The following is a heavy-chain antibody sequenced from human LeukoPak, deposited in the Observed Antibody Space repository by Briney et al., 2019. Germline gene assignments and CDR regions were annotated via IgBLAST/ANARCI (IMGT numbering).Heavy chain of an antibody. Sequence: GGSLRLSCAASGFTFSSYSKNWVRQAPGKGLEWVSSISSSSSYIYYADSVKGRFTISRDNAKNSLYLQMNSLRAEDTAVYYCARSQSGSESPHRLRFDPWGQGTLVTVSS. CDR3: ARSQSGSESPHRLRFDP. CDR2: ISSSSSYI. V-gene: IGHV3-21*01. CDR1: GFTFSSYS. J-gene: IGHJ5*02. D-gene: IGHD3-10*01.